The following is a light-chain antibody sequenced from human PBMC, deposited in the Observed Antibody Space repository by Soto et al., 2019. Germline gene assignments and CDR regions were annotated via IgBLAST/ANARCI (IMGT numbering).Light chain of an antibody. J-gene: IGLJ1*01. Sequence: QSALTQPASVSGSPGQSITISCSGITSDVAGYYYVSWYQQHPGKAPKVMIYDVNKRPSGVPARFSGSQSGNTASLTISGLQAEDEADYYCCSYAGSHTYVFGSGTKLTVL. CDR1: TSDVAGYYY. V-gene: IGLV2-11*01. CDR2: DVN. CDR3: CSYAGSHTYV.